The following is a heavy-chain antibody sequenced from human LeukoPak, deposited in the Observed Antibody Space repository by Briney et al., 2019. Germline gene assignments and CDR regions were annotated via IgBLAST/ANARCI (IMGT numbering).Heavy chain of an antibody. CDR2: ISYDGSNK. D-gene: IGHD2-21*01. CDR3: ARDTSNIVVVMGAFDY. J-gene: IGHJ4*02. CDR1: GFTFSSYA. Sequence: GGSLRLSCAASGFTFSSYAMHWVRQAPGKGLEWVAVISYDGSNKYYADSVKGRFTISRDNSKNTLYLQMNSLRAEDTAVYYCARDTSNIVVVMGAFDYWGQGTLVTVSS. V-gene: IGHV3-30-3*01.